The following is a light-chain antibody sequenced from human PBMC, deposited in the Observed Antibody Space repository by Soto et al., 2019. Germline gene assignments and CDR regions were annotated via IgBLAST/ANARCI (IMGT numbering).Light chain of an antibody. CDR1: QSSSTY. Sequence: DIQMTQSPSSLSASVGDRVTITCRASQSSSTYLNWYQQKPGKATKLLIYAASSLQSGVPSRFSGRGSGTDFTLTISSLRPEDFATYYCQQSYSTPRTFGQGTKVEIK. CDR3: QQSYSTPRT. V-gene: IGKV1-39*01. CDR2: AAS. J-gene: IGKJ1*01.